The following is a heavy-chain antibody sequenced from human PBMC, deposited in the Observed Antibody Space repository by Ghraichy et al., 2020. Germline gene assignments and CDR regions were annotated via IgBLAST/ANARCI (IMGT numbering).Heavy chain of an antibody. CDR3: AKKSIGSGWFWGP. Sequence: GESLNISCAASGFTLSSYPMIWVRQAPGKGLEWVSIISGSSSDTYYPDSVKGRFTVSRDNSKNTLYLQMDSLRVEDTAVYYCAKKSIGSGWFWGPWGQGTLVTVSS. CDR2: ISGSSSDT. J-gene: IGHJ5*02. CDR1: GFTLSSYP. V-gene: IGHV3-23*01. D-gene: IGHD6-19*01.